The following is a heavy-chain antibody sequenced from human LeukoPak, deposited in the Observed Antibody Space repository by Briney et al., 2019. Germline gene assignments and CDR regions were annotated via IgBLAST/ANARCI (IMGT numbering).Heavy chain of an antibody. CDR2: INPTGGST. V-gene: IGHV1-46*01. D-gene: IGHD3-9*01. CDR3: ARGGLRYFDWFDY. CDR1: GYTFSSYY. J-gene: IGHJ4*02. Sequence: ASVKVSCKASGYTFSSYYMHWVRQAPGQGLEWMGIINPTGGSTSYAQKFQGRVTMTRDTSTSTVYMEVSSLRSEDTAVYYCARGGLRYFDWFDYFGQGTMASVSS.